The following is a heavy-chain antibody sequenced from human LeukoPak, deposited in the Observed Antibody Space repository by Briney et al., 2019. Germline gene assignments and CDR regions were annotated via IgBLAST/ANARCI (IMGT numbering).Heavy chain of an antibody. J-gene: IGHJ4*02. CDR2: IIPIFGTA. V-gene: IGHV1-69*05. CDR3: ARVYYYGSGSSKFDY. D-gene: IGHD3-10*01. Sequence: SVKVSCKASGGTFSSYAISWVRQAPGQGLEWMGGIIPIFGTANYAQKFQGRVTITTDESTSTAYMELSSLRSEDTAVYYCARVYYYGSGSSKFDYLGQGPLVSVSS. CDR1: GGTFSSYA.